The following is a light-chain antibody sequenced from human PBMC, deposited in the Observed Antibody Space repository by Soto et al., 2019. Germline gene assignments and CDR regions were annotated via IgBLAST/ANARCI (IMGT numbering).Light chain of an antibody. J-gene: IGKJ1*01. Sequence: EIVMTQSPATLSVSPGERATLSCRASQSVSSNLAWYQQKPGQAPRLLIYGASTTATGIPARFSGSGSGTEFTLTISSLQSEDFAVYYCQKYNNWPRTFGQGTKLEIK. CDR3: QKYNNWPRT. CDR2: GAS. V-gene: IGKV3-15*01. CDR1: QSVSSN.